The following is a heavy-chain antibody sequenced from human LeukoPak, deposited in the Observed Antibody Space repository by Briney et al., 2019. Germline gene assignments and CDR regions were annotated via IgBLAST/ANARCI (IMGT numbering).Heavy chain of an antibody. CDR1: GYTFNNYG. J-gene: IGHJ4*02. CDR2: ISAYNGNT. CDR3: ATGIYYDTNGYPAVQY. Sequence: GSSVKVSCKPSGYTFNNYGFTWVRQAPGQGLEWMGWISAYNGNTDYARKLQGRVTMTTDTSTSTAYMELRSLRTDDTAVYHCATGIYYDTNGYPAVQYWGQGTLVTVSS. D-gene: IGHD3-22*01. V-gene: IGHV1-18*01.